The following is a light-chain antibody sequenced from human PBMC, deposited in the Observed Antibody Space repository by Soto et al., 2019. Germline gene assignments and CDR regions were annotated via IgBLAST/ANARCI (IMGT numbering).Light chain of an antibody. CDR1: QDISNY. Sequence: DIQMTQSPSSLSASVGDRVTITFQARQDISNYLNWYQQKLGKAPKLLIYDASNLETGVPSMFSGSGSGTDFTFTISSLQPEDIATYYCQQYSHLITFGQGTRLEI. CDR3: QQYSHLIT. CDR2: DAS. J-gene: IGKJ5*01. V-gene: IGKV1-33*01.